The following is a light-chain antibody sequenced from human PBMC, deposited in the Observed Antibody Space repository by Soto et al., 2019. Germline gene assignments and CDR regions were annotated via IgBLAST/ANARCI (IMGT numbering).Light chain of an antibody. CDR2: DVS. J-gene: IGKJ2*01. CDR3: QQYNSYSRYT. CDR1: QTISSG. Sequence: DIQMTQSPSTLSVSVGDRVTITCRASQTISSGLAWYQQKPGKAPKLLIYDVSSLKSGVPSRFIGSGSGTEFTLTISSLQPDDSSTYYCQQYNSYSRYTFGQGTKLEMK. V-gene: IGKV1-5*01.